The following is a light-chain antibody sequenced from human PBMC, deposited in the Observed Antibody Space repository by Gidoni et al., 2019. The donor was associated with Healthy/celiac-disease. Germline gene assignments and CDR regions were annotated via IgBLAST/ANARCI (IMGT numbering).Light chain of an antibody. V-gene: IGLV3-1*01. Sequence: SYELTQPPSVSVSPGQTASITCSGDKLGDKYACWYQQKPGQSPLLVIYQDSKRPPGIPERFSGSNSGNTATLTISGTQAMDEGDYYCQAGDSSTVVFGGGTKLTVL. J-gene: IGLJ2*01. CDR1: KLGDKY. CDR3: QAGDSSTVV. CDR2: QDS.